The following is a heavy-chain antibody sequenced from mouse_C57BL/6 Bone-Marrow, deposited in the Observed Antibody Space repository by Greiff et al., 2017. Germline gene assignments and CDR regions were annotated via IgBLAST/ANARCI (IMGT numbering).Heavy chain of an antibody. CDR1: GFSLSTFGMG. CDR3: ARIKGTVVASDY. D-gene: IGHD1-1*01. J-gene: IGHJ2*01. Sequence: ESGPGILQPSQTLSLTCSFSGFSLSTFGMGVGWIRQPSGKGLEWLAHTWWDDDKYYNPALKSPLIISKETSKNLVFLKSANVDTAGTATYYCARIKGTVVASDYWGQGTTLTVSS. CDR2: TWWDDDK. V-gene: IGHV8-8*01.